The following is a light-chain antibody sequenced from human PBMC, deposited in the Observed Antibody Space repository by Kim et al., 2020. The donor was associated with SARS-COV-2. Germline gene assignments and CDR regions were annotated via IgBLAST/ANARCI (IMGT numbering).Light chain of an antibody. V-gene: IGKV3-20*01. Sequence: VLRQSPGTLSLSPGDRATLSCRPSESVGSSYIAWYQQKPGQAPRLLIYGASTRATGIPDRFRGSGSGTDFTLTINKLEPEDFAVYFCQHYGGSYTFGQGTKLEI. CDR3: QHYGGSYT. J-gene: IGKJ2*01. CDR2: GAS. CDR1: ESVGSSY.